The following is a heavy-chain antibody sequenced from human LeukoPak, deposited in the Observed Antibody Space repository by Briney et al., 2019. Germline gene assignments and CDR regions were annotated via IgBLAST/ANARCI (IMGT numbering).Heavy chain of an antibody. CDR2: IHHSGSTY. V-gene: IGHV4-30-4*01. CDR3: FRDRSRPNPFFDS. D-gene: IGHD6-13*01. Sequence: SETLSLTCTVSGGSISSGDYYWSWIRQPPGKGLEWIGYIHHSGSTYYYNPSLKSRVTMSVDTSKNQFSLKLSSVGAADTAVYYCFRDRSRPNPFFDSWGQGTLVTVSS. CDR1: GGSISSGDYY. J-gene: IGHJ4*02.